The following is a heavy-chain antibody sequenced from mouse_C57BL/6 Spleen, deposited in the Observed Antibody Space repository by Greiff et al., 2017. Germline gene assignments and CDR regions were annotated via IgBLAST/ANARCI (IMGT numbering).Heavy chain of an antibody. V-gene: IGHV14-4*01. CDR2: IDPENGDT. CDR1: GFNIKDDY. D-gene: IGHD2-3*01. Sequence: DVQLQESGAELVRPGASVKLSCTASGFNIKDDYMHWVKQRPEQGLEWIGWIDPENGDTEYASKFQGKATITADTSSNTAYLQLSSLTSEDTAVYYCTMGYDGYCGDWGQGTTLTVSS. CDR3: TMGYDGYCGD. J-gene: IGHJ2*01.